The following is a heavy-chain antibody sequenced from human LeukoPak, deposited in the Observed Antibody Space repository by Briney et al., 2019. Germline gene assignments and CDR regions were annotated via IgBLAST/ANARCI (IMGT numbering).Heavy chain of an antibody. D-gene: IGHD1-26*01. CDR1: GFTFSSYA. CDR2: ISYDGSNK. J-gene: IGHJ3*02. CDR3: ARCWGSGIYLFDAFDI. Sequence: PGGSLRLSCAASGFTFSSYAMHWVRQAPGKGLEWVAVISYDGSNKYYADSVKGRFTISRDNSKNTLYLQMNSLRAEDTAVYYCARCWGSGIYLFDAFDIWGQGTMVTVSS. V-gene: IGHV3-30*04.